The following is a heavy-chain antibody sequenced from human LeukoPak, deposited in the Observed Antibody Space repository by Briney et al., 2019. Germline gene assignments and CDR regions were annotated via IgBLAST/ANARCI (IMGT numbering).Heavy chain of an antibody. CDR1: GGSISSYY. Sequence: SETLSLTCTVSGGSISSYYWSWVRQPPGKGLEWIGYIYYSGSTNYNASLTNRVTISVDTSKNQFSLKLSSVTAADTAVYYCAREVGYCSGGSCYSYFDYWGQGTLVTVSS. CDR2: IYYSGST. D-gene: IGHD2-15*01. V-gene: IGHV4-59*01. CDR3: AREVGYCSGGSCYSYFDY. J-gene: IGHJ4*02.